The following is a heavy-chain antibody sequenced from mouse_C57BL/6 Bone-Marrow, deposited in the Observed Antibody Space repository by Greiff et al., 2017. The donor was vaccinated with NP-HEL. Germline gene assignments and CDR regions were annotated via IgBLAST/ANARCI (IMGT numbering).Heavy chain of an antibody. Sequence: VQLVESGPGLVQPSQSLSITCTVSGFSLTSYGVHWVRQSPGKGLEWLGVIWRGGSTDYNAAFMSRLSITKDNSKSQVFFKMNSLQADDTAIYYCAKKRGSNDGYFDVWGTGTTVTVSS. J-gene: IGHJ1*03. CDR3: AKKRGSNDGYFDV. V-gene: IGHV2-5*01. CDR2: IWRGGST. CDR1: GFSLTSYG. D-gene: IGHD1-1*01.